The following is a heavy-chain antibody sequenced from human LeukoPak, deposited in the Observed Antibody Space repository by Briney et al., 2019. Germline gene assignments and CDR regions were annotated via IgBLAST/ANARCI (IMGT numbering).Heavy chain of an antibody. J-gene: IGHJ5*02. D-gene: IGHD1-26*01. CDR2: IRNDGNNK. CDR3: ARMSSTYYGTWFDT. V-gene: IGHV3-30*02. CDR1: GFTFSSYG. Sequence: GGSLRLSCAASGFTFSSYGMHWVRQAPGKGLEWVAFIRNDGNNKYYADSVKGRFTISRDNAKNSLFLQVNSLRAEDTAVYYCARMSSTYYGTWFDTWGQGTLVTVSS.